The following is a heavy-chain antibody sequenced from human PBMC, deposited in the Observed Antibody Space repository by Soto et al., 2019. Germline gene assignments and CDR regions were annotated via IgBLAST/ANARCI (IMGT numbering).Heavy chain of an antibody. CDR2: ISAYNGNT. J-gene: IGHJ5*02. CDR3: ARDPALYSSRPRLDP. D-gene: IGHD6-13*01. CDR1: GYTFTSYG. V-gene: IGHV1-18*04. Sequence: ASVKVSCKASGYTFTSYGISWVRQAPGQGLEWMGWISAYNGNTNYAQKLQGRVTMTTDTSTSTAYMELRSLRSDDTAVYYCARDPALYSSRPRLDPWGQGTLVTVSS.